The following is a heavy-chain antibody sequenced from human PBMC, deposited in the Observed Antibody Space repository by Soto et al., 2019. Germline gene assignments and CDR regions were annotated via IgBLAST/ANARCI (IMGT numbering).Heavy chain of an antibody. V-gene: IGHV5-51*01. CDR1: GYTITNYW. J-gene: IGHJ4*02. CDR3: GRLAVAGTAGYFDS. D-gene: IGHD6-19*01. CDR2: VYPGDSDT. Sequence: GQSLKISCKVSGYTITNYWIGWVRQMPGKGLEWMGIVYPGDSDTRYSPSFQGQVTISVDRSISTAYLQWSSLKASDTAMYYCGRLAVAGTAGYFDSWGQGTPGTVSS.